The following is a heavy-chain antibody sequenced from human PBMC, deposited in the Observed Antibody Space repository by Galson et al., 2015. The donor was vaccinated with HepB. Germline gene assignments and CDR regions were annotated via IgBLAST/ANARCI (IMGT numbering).Heavy chain of an antibody. CDR3: AKKRLSRSVAGYNYFDS. CDR1: GLNFTNAG. J-gene: IGHJ5*01. CDR2: ISKDGSDT. Sequence: SLRLSCAASGLNFTNAGMHWVRQAPGKGLEWLTIISKDGSDTYYADSVKGRFTVSRDNLKNTLYLQMNSLRAEDTAVYYCAKKRLSRSVAGYNYFDSWGQGTLVTVSS. D-gene: IGHD6-19*01. V-gene: IGHV3-30*12.